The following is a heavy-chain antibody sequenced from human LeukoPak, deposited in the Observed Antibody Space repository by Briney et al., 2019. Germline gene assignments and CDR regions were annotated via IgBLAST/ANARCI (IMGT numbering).Heavy chain of an antibody. D-gene: IGHD3-22*01. CDR2: TSGSGGST. Sequence: PGGSLRLSCAASGFTFSSYAMSWVRQAPGKGLEWVSATSGSGGSTYYADSVKGRFTISRDNSKNTLYLQMNSLRAEDTAVYYCAKASETYYYDSSGYLTDYWGQGTLVTVSS. CDR3: AKASETYYYDSSGYLTDY. V-gene: IGHV3-23*01. CDR1: GFTFSSYA. J-gene: IGHJ4*02.